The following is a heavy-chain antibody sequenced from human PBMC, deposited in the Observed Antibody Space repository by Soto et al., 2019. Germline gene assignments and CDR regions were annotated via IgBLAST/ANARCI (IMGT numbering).Heavy chain of an antibody. CDR3: ARKGSRSGWYSPTIWPCFGY. Sequence: QVQLVQSGAEVKQPGSSVKLSCKASGVTFSSYAISWVRQAPGQGLEWVGGMIPIFGTAHYAQKFQGRVTITADESTSPVYMQLSNLRYEDAAVYYCARKGSRSGWYSPTIWPCFGYWGQGTLVTVSS. CDR1: GVTFSSYA. J-gene: IGHJ4*02. CDR2: MIPIFGTA. V-gene: IGHV1-69*12. D-gene: IGHD6-19*01.